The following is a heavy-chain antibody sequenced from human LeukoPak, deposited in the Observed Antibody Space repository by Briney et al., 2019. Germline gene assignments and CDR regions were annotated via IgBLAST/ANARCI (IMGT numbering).Heavy chain of an antibody. Sequence: GASVKVSCKASGGTFSSYAISWVRQAPGQGLEWMGGIIPIFGTANYAQKFQGRVTITADESTSTVYMELSSLRSEDTAVYYCARVRLYRYYYGMDVWGQGTTVTVSS. V-gene: IGHV1-69*13. CDR2: IIPIFGTA. CDR1: GGTFSSYA. CDR3: ARVRLYRYYYGMDV. J-gene: IGHJ6*02. D-gene: IGHD3-16*02.